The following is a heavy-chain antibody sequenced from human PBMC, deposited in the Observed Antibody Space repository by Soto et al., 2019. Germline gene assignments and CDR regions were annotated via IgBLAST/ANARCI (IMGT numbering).Heavy chain of an antibody. J-gene: IGHJ4*02. CDR1: GGTFSSYA. CDR2: IIPIFGTA. V-gene: IGHV1-69*13. CDR3: ARGSIAARPFDY. Sequence: SVKVSFKASGGTFSSYAISWVRQAPGQGLEWMGGIIPIFGTANYAQKFQGRVTITADESTSTAYMELSSLRSEDTAVYYCARGSIAARPFDYWGQGTLVTVSS. D-gene: IGHD6-6*01.